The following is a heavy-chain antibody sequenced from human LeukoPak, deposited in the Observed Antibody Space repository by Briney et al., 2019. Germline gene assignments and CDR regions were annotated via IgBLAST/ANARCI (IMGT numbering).Heavy chain of an antibody. CDR1: GYTFTTYG. Sequence: ASVKVSCKAAGYTFTTYGLSWVRQAPGQGPEWMGWISVLHNNTNYAQKLQGRVTMTTDTSTSTAYMELRSLRSDDTAVYYCARDPPTYYYDSSGAYNWFDPWGQGTLVTVSS. V-gene: IGHV1-18*01. CDR2: ISVLHNNT. D-gene: IGHD3-22*01. J-gene: IGHJ5*02. CDR3: ARDPPTYYYDSSGAYNWFDP.